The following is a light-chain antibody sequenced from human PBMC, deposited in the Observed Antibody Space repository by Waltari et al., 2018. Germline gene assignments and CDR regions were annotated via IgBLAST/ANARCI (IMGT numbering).Light chain of an antibody. V-gene: IGLV3-1*01. CDR2: QDN. J-gene: IGLJ2*01. Sequence: SYEMTQPPSVSVSPGQTASITCSGDKLGNKYACWYQQKPGQSPVLLIYQDNKRPSGIPERFSGSNSGNTATLTISGTQAMDEADYYCQAWDSNTYVTFGGGTKLTVL. CDR3: QAWDSNTYVT. CDR1: KLGNKY.